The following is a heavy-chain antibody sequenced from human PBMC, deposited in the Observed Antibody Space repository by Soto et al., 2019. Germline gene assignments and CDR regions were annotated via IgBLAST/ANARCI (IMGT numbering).Heavy chain of an antibody. Sequence: EVQLLESGGGLVQPGGSLRLSCAASGFTFSNYAMSWVRQAPGKGLEWVSAISGSGASTYYADSVKGRFTISRDNSKNTLYLQMNSLRAEDTAVYYCAKEYCASTSCNFDHWGQGTLVTVS. CDR2: ISGSGAST. CDR1: GFTFSNYA. D-gene: IGHD2-2*01. J-gene: IGHJ4*02. CDR3: AKEYCASTSCNFDH. V-gene: IGHV3-23*01.